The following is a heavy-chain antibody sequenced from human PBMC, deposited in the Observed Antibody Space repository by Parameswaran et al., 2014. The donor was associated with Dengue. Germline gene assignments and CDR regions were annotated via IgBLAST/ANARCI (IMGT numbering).Heavy chain of an antibody. Sequence: ASVKVSCKASGYTFTGYYMYWVRQAPGQGLEWMGWINPNSGGTNYAQKFQGRVTMTRDTSISTAYMELSRLRSDDTAVYYCARDLAQLVNYYYYGVDVWGQGTTVTVSS. D-gene: IGHD6-6*01. CDR1: GYTFTGYY. CDR3: ARDLAQLVNYYYYGVDV. V-gene: IGHV1-2*02. CDR2: INPNSGGT. J-gene: IGHJ6*02.